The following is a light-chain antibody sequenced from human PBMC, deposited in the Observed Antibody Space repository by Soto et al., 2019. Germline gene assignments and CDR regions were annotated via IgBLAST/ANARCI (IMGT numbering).Light chain of an antibody. CDR3: SSYTSSSTLVV. V-gene: IGLV2-14*01. CDR1: SSDVGGYNY. CDR2: EVS. J-gene: IGLJ2*01. Sequence: QSALTQPASVSGSPGQSITISCTGTSSDVGGYNYVSWYQQHPGKAPKLMIYEVSNRPSGVSNRCSSSKSGNTASLTISGLQAEDEADYYCSSYTSSSTLVVFGGGTKLTVL.